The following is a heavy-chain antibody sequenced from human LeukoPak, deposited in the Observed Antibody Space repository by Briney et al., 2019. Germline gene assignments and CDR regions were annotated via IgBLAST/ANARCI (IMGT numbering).Heavy chain of an antibody. J-gene: IGHJ4*02. V-gene: IGHV1-2*02. CDR1: GYTFTGYY. Sequence: ASVKVSCKASGYTFTGYYMHWVRQAPGQGLEWMGWINPNSGGTNYAQKLQGRVTMTTDTSTSTAYMELRSLRSDDTAVYYCARGLITFGGVIVPFDYWGQGTLVTVSS. CDR3: ARGLITFGGVIVPFDY. CDR2: INPNSGGT. D-gene: IGHD3-16*02.